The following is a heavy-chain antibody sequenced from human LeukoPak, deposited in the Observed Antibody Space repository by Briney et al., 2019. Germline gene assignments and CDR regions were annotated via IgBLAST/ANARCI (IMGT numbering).Heavy chain of an antibody. CDR1: GFTFSSYW. D-gene: IGHD1-20*01. V-gene: IGHV3-7*03. CDR2: IREDGSEK. Sequence: GGSLRLSCAASGFTFSSYWMIWVRQAPGKGLEWVANIREDGSEKYYVDSVKGRFTISRDNAKNSLYLQMNSLRAEDTALYYCARGLLTFGYWGQGTLVTVSS. CDR3: ARGLLTFGY. J-gene: IGHJ4*02.